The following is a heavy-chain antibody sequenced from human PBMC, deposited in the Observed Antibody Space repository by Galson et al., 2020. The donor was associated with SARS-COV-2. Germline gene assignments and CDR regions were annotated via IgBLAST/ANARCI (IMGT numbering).Heavy chain of an antibody. CDR2: ISSSGSNI. CDR3: TRDRYGDYLVDF. Sequence: GESLNISCAASGFTFSSYSMNWVRQAPGKGLEWLSYISSSGSNIYYADSVKGRFTISRDNGQNSLHLQMNSLREEDTAVYYCTRDRYGDYLVDFWGQGTLVTVAS. CDR1: GFTFSSYS. J-gene: IGHJ4*02. V-gene: IGHV3-48*02. D-gene: IGHD4-17*01.